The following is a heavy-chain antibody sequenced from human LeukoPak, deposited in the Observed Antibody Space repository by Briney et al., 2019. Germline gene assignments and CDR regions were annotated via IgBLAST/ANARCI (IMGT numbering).Heavy chain of an antibody. CDR1: GGTFSSYA. J-gene: IGHJ4*02. D-gene: IGHD5-24*01. V-gene: IGHV1-69*05. CDR2: IIPIFGTA. CDR3: ARSKEKGRDGYNYLDY. Sequence: SVKVSCKASGGTFSSYAVSWVRQAPGQGLEWMGGIIPIFGTANYAQKFQGRVTITTDESTSTAYMELSSLRSEDTAVYYCARSKEKGRDGYNYLDYWGQGTLVTVSS.